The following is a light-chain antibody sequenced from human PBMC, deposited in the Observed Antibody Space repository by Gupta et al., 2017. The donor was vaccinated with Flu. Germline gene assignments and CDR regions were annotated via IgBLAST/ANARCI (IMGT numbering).Light chain of an antibody. Sequence: IQMTQSPSSLSASVGDRVTITCQASHDIHNYLNWFQQKPGKAPKLLIYDASNLQPGVPSRFIGNVFGTNFALAISNLQPEDIATYYCQQYESRFLTFGGGTKVEI. V-gene: IGKV1-33*01. CDR2: DAS. CDR1: HDIHNY. J-gene: IGKJ4*01. CDR3: QQYESRFLT.